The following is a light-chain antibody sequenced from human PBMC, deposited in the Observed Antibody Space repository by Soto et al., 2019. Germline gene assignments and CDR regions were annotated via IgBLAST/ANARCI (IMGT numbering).Light chain of an antibody. CDR2: GHS. V-gene: IGLV1-40*01. J-gene: IGLJ1*01. CDR3: QSYDSTLSARYV. CDR1: NSNIGAGYD. Sequence: QSVLTQPPSVSGAPGQRVNIACTGSNSNIGAGYDVHWYRQSPGTAPKLLLSGHSHRPSGVPDRFSASTSGTSASLAITGLQAEDEGDYYCQSYDSTLSARYVFGTGTKLTVL.